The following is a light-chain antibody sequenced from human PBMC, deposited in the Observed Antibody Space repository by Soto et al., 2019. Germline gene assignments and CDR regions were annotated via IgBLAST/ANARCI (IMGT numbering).Light chain of an antibody. CDR2: DAS. J-gene: IGKJ1*01. V-gene: IGKV3-20*01. CDR1: PSVAYA. CDR3: REYIQCPPGM. Sequence: ENVLTQSPGTLSLSPGETATLSCRASPSVAYALAWYQQKPGQAPRLLISDASSRATGVPDRFSGSGSGTDFTLTISRLEPEDFAVYYCREYIQCPPGMVGPGTMVDIK.